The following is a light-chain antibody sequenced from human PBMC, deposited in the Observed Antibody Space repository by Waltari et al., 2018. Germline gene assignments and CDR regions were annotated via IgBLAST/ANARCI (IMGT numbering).Light chain of an antibody. CDR2: GAS. V-gene: IGKV3-20*01. J-gene: IGKJ1*01. CDR3: QQYGSSP. CDR1: QSVSSSY. Sequence: EIVLTQSPGTLSLSPGERATLACRASQSVSSSYLAWYQQKPGQAPRPLIYGASNGATGVRDRFSGSGSGTDFTLTISRLEPEDFAVYYCQQYGSSPFGQGTKVEIK.